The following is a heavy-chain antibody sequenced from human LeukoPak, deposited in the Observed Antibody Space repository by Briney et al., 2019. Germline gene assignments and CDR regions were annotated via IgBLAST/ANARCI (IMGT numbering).Heavy chain of an antibody. CDR2: IYYSGST. V-gene: IGHV4-59*08. CDR3: ARAYSSSWYWNWFDP. Sequence: SETLSLTCTVSGGSISSYYWSWIRQPPGKGLEWIGYIYYSGSTNYNPSLKSRVTISVDTSKNQFSLKVSSVSAADTAVYYCARAYSSSWYWNWFDPWGQGTLVTVSS. CDR1: GGSISSYY. J-gene: IGHJ5*02. D-gene: IGHD6-13*01.